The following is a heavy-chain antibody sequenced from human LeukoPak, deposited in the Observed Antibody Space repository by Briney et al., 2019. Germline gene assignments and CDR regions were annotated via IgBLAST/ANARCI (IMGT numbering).Heavy chain of an antibody. D-gene: IGHD3-10*01. CDR2: IRQDGSEK. CDR1: GFTFSIYW. Sequence: GGSLRLSCAASGFTFSIYWMSWVRQAPGKGLEWVANIRQDGSEKYYVDSVKGRFTISRDNAKNSLYLQMNSLRAEDTAVYYCARGLSGGYWGQGTLVTVSS. V-gene: IGHV3-7*01. CDR3: ARGLSGGY. J-gene: IGHJ4*02.